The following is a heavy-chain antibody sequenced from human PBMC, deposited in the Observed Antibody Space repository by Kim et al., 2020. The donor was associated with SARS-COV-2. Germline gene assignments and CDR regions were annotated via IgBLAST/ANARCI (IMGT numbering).Heavy chain of an antibody. J-gene: IGHJ4*02. CDR3: ARLGSSSSSWEDY. Sequence: YSPSFQGHVTISADKSISTAYLQWSSLKASDTAMYYCARLGSSSSSWEDYWGQGTLVTVSS. V-gene: IGHV5-10-1*01. D-gene: IGHD6-13*01.